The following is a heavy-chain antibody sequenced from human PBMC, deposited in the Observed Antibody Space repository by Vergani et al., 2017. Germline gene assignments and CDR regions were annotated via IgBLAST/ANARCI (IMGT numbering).Heavy chain of an antibody. J-gene: IGHJ4*02. Sequence: QVQLVQSGAEVKKPGASVKVSCKASGYTFTSYGISWVRQAPGQGLEWMGIINPSGGSTSYAQKFQGRVTMTRDTSTSTVYMELSSLRSEDTAVYYCAREVAAAGTVYWGQGTLVTVSS. V-gene: IGHV1-46*01. D-gene: IGHD6-13*01. CDR1: GYTFTSYG. CDR2: INPSGGST. CDR3: AREVAAAGTVY.